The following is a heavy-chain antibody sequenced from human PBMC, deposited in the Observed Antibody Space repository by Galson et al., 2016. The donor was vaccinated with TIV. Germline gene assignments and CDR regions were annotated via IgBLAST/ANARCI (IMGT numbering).Heavy chain of an antibody. D-gene: IGHD2-2*01. CDR1: GHTFTSYD. CDR2: MNPNSGNT. V-gene: IGHV1-8*01. Sequence: SVKVSCKASGHTFTSYDMNWVRQAPGQGLEWMEWMNPNSGNTGYTQKSQGRVTMTRDTSVSTAYMELTNLRSEDTAVYFCAQLVRKCGMTRCYGDHVDYWGQGTLVTVSS. CDR3: AQLVRKCGMTRCYGDHVDY. J-gene: IGHJ4*02.